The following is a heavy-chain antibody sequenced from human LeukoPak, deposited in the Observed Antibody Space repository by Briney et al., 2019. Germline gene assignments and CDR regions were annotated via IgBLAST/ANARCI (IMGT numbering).Heavy chain of an antibody. CDR3: AKEVVPAAMMVGYFDY. CDR2: ISGSGGST. D-gene: IGHD2-2*01. V-gene: IGHV3-23*01. Sequence: GGSLRLSCAASGFTFSSYAMSWVRQAPGKGLEWVSAISGSGGSTYYADSVKGRFTISRDNSKNTLYLQMNSLRAEDTPVYYCAKEVVPAAMMVGYFDYWGQGTLVTVSS. CDR1: GFTFSSYA. J-gene: IGHJ4*02.